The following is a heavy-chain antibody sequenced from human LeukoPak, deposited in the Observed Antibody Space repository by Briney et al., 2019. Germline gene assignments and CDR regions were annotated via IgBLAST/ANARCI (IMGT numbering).Heavy chain of an antibody. Sequence: ASVTVSCKASGYTFTGYYMHWVRQAPGQGLEWMGWINPNTGGTNYAQKFQGRVTMTRDTSISTAYMELSRLRSDATAVYYCARRGSNDAFDIWGQGTMVTVSS. J-gene: IGHJ3*02. CDR3: ARRGSNDAFDI. CDR2: INPNTGGT. V-gene: IGHV1-2*02. CDR1: GYTFTGYY. D-gene: IGHD6-13*01.